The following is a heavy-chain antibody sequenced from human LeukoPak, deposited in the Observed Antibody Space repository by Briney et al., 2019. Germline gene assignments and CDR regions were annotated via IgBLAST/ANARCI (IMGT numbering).Heavy chain of an antibody. D-gene: IGHD5-12*01. CDR3: AKDRGYEVVFDA. J-gene: IGHJ4*02. CDR2: INGDSGRT. V-gene: IGHV3-43*02. CDR1: GFMFDAYT. Sequence: GGSLRLSCTASGFMFDAYTMHWVRQAPGKGLEWVSLINGDSGRTYYADSVKGRFTISRDNSKNSLYLQMNSLRTEDTALYYCAKDRGYEVVFDARGQGTLVTFSS.